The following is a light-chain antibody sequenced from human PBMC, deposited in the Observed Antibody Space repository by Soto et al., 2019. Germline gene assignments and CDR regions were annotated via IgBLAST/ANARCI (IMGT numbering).Light chain of an antibody. J-gene: IGKJ3*01. Sequence: DIQMTQSPSSLSASVGDTVTITCRASQGISNSLAWFQQKPGRVPQFLIYAASILQPGVPPRFSGSGSGTDFTLTISSLQPEDGATYYCQNYNSAPLTFGPGTRVEIK. CDR3: QNYNSAPLT. V-gene: IGKV1-27*01. CDR2: AAS. CDR1: QGISNS.